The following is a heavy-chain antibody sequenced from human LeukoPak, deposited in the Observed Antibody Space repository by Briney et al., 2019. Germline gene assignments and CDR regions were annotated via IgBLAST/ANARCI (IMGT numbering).Heavy chain of an antibody. J-gene: IGHJ5*02. CDR1: GYTFTGYY. CDR2: INPNSGGT. Sequence: VASVKVSCKASGYTFTGYYMHWVRQAPGQGLEWMGWINPNSGGTNYAQKFQGRVTMTRDTSISTAYMELSRLRSDDTAVYYCARDLFVASEVFDWLLRGWFDPWGQGTLVTVSS. CDR3: ARDLFVASEVFDWLLRGWFDP. V-gene: IGHV1-2*02. D-gene: IGHD3-9*01.